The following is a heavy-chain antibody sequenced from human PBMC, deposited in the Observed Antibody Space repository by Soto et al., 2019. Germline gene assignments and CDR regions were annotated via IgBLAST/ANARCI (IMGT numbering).Heavy chain of an antibody. CDR1: GGSISSGGYY. D-gene: IGHD3-9*01. CDR3: ARGPLPPPYEIPYYFDY. V-gene: IGHV4-31*03. J-gene: IGHJ4*02. Sequence: SETLSLTCTVSGGSISSGGYYWSWIRQHPGKGLEWIGYIYYSGSTYYNQSLKSRVTISVDTSKNQFSLKLSSVTAADTAVYYCARGPLPPPYEIPYYFDYWGQGTLVTVSS. CDR2: IYYSGST.